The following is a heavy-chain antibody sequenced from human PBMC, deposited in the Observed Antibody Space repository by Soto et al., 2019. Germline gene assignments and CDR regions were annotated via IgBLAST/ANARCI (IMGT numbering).Heavy chain of an antibody. CDR3: ARSPNPAKTDYYGMDV. CDR2: IIPIFGTA. V-gene: IGHV1-69*13. Sequence: GASVKVSCKASGGTFSSYAISWVRQAPGQGLEWMGGIIPIFGTANYAQKFQGGVTITADESTSTAYMELSSLRSEDTAVYYCARSPNPAKTDYYGMDVWGQGTTVTVSS. J-gene: IGHJ6*02. CDR1: GGTFSSYA.